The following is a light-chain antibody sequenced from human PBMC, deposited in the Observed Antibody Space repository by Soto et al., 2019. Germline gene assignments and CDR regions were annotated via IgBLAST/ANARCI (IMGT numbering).Light chain of an antibody. J-gene: IGKJ5*01. Sequence: DILRTQSPATMSVPPGERATLFCRASQSVSILLAWYQQKPGQAHRLLIYGASTTAPGIPARFSGGGSGTDFTLTISSLEPEDFAVYYCQQRSNWPTITFGQGTKLDIK. CDR1: QSVSIL. CDR3: QQRSNWPTIT. V-gene: IGKV3-11*01. CDR2: GAS.